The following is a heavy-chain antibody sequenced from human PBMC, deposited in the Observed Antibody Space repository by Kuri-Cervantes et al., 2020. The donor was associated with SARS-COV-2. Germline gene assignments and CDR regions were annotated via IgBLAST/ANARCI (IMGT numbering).Heavy chain of an antibody. V-gene: IGHV3-21*04. CDR1: GFTFSSYS. CDR3: AKLAGTDGYYYYYMDV. D-gene: IGHD1-1*01. Sequence: GGSLRLSCAASGFTFSSYSMNWVRQAPGKGLEWVSSISSSSSYIYYADSVKGRFTISRDNAKNSLYLQMNSLRAEDTAVYYCAKLAGTDGYYYYYMDVWGKGTTVTVSS. J-gene: IGHJ6*03. CDR2: ISSSSSYI.